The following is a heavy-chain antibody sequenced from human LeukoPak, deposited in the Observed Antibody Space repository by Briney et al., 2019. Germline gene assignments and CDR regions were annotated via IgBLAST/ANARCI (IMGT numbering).Heavy chain of an antibody. CDR2: IIPILGIA. CDR3: AGGYYYDSRGYYLVGYYGMDV. V-gene: IGHV1-69*04. CDR1: GGTFSSYA. J-gene: IGHJ6*02. Sequence: GASVKVSCKASGGTFSSYAISWVRQAPGQGLEWMGRIIPILGIANYAQKFQGRVTITADKSTSTAYMELSSLRSEDTAVYYCAGGYYYDSRGYYLVGYYGMDVRGQGTTVAVSS. D-gene: IGHD3-22*01.